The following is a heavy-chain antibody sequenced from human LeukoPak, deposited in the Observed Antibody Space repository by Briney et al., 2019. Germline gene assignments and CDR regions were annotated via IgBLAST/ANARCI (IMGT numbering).Heavy chain of an antibody. Sequence: GGSLRLSCAASGFTFSSYAMSWVRQAPGKGLEWVSAISGSGGSTYYADSVKGRFTISRDNSKNTLYLQMNSLRAEDTAVYYCAKDEPIARRYSYGPRWVQGTLVTVSS. CDR2: ISGSGGST. J-gene: IGHJ4*02. CDR1: GFTFSSYA. CDR3: AKDEPIARRYSYGPR. D-gene: IGHD5-18*01. V-gene: IGHV3-23*01.